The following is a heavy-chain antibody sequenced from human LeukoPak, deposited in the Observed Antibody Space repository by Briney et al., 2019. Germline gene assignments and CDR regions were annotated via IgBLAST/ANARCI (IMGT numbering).Heavy chain of an antibody. CDR3: ARDSTIVGATTSGY. D-gene: IGHD1-26*01. J-gene: IGHJ4*02. V-gene: IGHV3-21*01. CDR2: ISSSSSYI. Sequence: GGSLRLSCAASGFTFSSYSMNWVRQAPGKGREWVSSISSSSSYIYYADSVKGRFTISRDNAKNSLYLQMNSLRAEDTAVYYCARDSTIVGATTSGYWGQGTLVTVSS. CDR1: GFTFSSYS.